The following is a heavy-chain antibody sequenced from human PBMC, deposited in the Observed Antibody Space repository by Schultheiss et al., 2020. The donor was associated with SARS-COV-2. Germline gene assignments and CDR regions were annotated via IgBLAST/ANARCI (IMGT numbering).Heavy chain of an antibody. CDR3: ARLSGLASYFDY. CDR1: GYSISSGYY. J-gene: IGHJ4*02. V-gene: IGHV4-38-2*01. CDR2: IYYSGST. D-gene: IGHD6-19*01. Sequence: SETLSLTCAVSGYSISSGYYWGWIRQPPGKGLEWIGYIYYSGSTNYNPSLKSRVTMSVDTSKNQFSLKLSSVTAADTAVYYCARLSGLASYFDYWGQGTLVTVSS.